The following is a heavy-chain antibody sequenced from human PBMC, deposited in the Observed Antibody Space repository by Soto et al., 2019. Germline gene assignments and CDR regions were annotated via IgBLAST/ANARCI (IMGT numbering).Heavy chain of an antibody. CDR2: IYYSGST. D-gene: IGHD3-3*01. J-gene: IGHJ4*02. V-gene: IGHV4-30-4*08. CDR1: GGSVSSSSYY. CDR3: ATVLAGDYDFWSGYLKA. Sequence: PSETLSLTCTVSGGSVSSSSYYWGWVRQPPGKGLEWIGYIYYSGSTYYNPSLKSRVTISVDTSKNQFSLKLSSVTAADTAVYNCATVLAGDYDFWSGYLKAWGQGTLVTVSS.